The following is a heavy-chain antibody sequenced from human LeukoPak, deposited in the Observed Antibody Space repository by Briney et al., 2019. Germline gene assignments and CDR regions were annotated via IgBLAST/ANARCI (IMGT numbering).Heavy chain of an antibody. V-gene: IGHV4-59*08. J-gene: IGHJ4*02. D-gene: IGHD4-17*01. CDR2: IYYSGSI. CDR1: GGSLSNYY. CDR3: ARQSRDGDYIAKLFDY. Sequence: SETLSLTCTVSGGSLSNYYWSWIRQPPGKGLEWIGYIYYSGSISYNPSLKSRVTISVDMSKNQFSLQLSSVTAADTAVYYCARQSRDGDYIAKLFDYWGQGTLVTVSS.